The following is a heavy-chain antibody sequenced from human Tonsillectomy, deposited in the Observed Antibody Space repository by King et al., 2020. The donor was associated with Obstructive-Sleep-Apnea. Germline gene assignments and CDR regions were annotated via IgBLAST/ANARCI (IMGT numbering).Heavy chain of an antibody. CDR2: INPDTGVP. V-gene: IGHV1-2*02. D-gene: IGHD1-26*01. J-gene: IGHJ4*02. Sequence: VQLVESGAEVKKPGASVKVSCKASGNTLTGYYMHWVRQAPGQGLEWMGWINPDTGVPNYAQRFQGRVTMTRVTSISTAYMELTGLRSDDTAVYYCAKDRGWELPLSRGFDYWGQGTLVTVSS. CDR1: GNTLTGYY. CDR3: AKDRGWELPLSRGFDY.